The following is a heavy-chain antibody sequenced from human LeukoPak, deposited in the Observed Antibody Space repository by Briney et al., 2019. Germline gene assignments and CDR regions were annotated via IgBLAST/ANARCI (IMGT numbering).Heavy chain of an antibody. CDR2: IYYSGST. CDR1: GGSISSSSYY. CDR3: ARHIKGYSSSWYWFDP. D-gene: IGHD6-13*01. Sequence: PSETLSLTCTVSGGSISSSSYYWGWIRQPPGKGLGWIGSIYYSGSTYYNPSLKSRVTISVDTSKNQFSLKLSSVTAADTAVYYCARHIKGYSSSWYWFDPWGQGTLVTVSS. J-gene: IGHJ5*02. V-gene: IGHV4-39*01.